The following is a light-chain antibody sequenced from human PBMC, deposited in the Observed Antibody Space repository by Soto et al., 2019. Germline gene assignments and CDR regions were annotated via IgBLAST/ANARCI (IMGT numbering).Light chain of an antibody. CDR2: GNS. CDR1: GSNIGAGYD. V-gene: IGLV1-40*01. Sequence: QSVLTQPPSVSGAPGQRVTIPCTGSGSNIGAGYDVHWYQQLPGTAPKLLIYGNSNRPSGVPDRFSGAKSGTSASLAITGLQAEDEADYYCQSYDSSLSGSVVFGGGTKLTVL. J-gene: IGLJ2*01. CDR3: QSYDSSLSGSVV.